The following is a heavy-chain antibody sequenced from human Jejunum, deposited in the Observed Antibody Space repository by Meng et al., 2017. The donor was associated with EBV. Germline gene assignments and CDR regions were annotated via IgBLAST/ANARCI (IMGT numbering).Heavy chain of an antibody. D-gene: IGHD1-26*01. CDR3: ARAYYWWENPQGKYYFDY. CDR1: GYTFSSYN. CDR2: INPSGGYT. J-gene: IGHJ4*02. V-gene: IGHV1-46*01. Sequence: QVQLVKSGAEVKKSGASVKVSSKACGYTFSSYNMHWVRQAPGEGFEWMGIINPSGGYTNYAQQFQGRVTMTRDTSKSTVYMELSSLRSEDTAVYYCARAYYWWENPQGKYYFDYWGQGTLVTVSS.